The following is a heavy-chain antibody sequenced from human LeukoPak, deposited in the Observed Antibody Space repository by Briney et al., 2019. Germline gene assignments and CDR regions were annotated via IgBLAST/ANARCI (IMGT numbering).Heavy chain of an antibody. Sequence: GRSLRLSCAASGFTFSSYGMHWVRQTPGKGLEWVAVMSYDGSNRYFADSVKGRFIISRDNSKNTLYLQMNSLRAEDTAVYSCARAYRYSWLTIEYWGQGTLVTVSS. J-gene: IGHJ1*01. CDR1: GFTFSSYG. D-gene: IGHD5-18*01. CDR3: ARAYRYSWLTIEY. V-gene: IGHV3-30*03. CDR2: MSYDGSNR.